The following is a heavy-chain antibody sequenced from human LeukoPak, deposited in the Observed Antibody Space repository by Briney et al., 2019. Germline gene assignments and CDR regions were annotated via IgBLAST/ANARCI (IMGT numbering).Heavy chain of an antibody. J-gene: IGHJ4*02. Sequence: GGSLRLSCAASGFTFDDYAMHWVRQAPGKGLEWVSGISWNSGSIGYADSVKGRFTISRDNAKNSLYLQMDSLRAEDTAVYYCARRDFDYWGQGTLVTVSS. CDR3: ARRDFDY. CDR1: GFTFDDYA. CDR2: ISWNSGSI. V-gene: IGHV3-9*01.